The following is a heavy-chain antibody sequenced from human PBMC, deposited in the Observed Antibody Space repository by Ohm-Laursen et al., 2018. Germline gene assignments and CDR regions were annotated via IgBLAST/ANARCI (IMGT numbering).Heavy chain of an antibody. D-gene: IGHD6-19*01. V-gene: IGHV1-18*04. CDR3: ARDRGIAVAGHYYYGMDV. CDR1: GYTFTGYY. Sequence: ASVKVSCKASGYTFTGYYMHWVRQAPGQGLEWMGWISAYNGNTNYAQKLQGRVTMTTDTSTSTAYMELRSLRSDDTAVYYCARDRGIAVAGHYYYGMDVWGQGTTVTVSS. CDR2: ISAYNGNT. J-gene: IGHJ6*02.